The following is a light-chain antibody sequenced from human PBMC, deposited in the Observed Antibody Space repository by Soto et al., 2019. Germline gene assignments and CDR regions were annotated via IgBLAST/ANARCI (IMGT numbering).Light chain of an antibody. CDR2: DVS. CDR1: SSDVGSYNL. V-gene: IGLV2-23*01. CDR3: CSYAGRTSLL. J-gene: IGLJ2*01. Sequence: QSALTQPASVSGSPGQAITISCTGTSSDVGSYNLVSWYQQHPGKAPKLMIYDVSKRPSGVSDRFSGSKSGNTASLTISGAQAEDEAAYYCCSYAGRTSLLFGGGTKLTVL.